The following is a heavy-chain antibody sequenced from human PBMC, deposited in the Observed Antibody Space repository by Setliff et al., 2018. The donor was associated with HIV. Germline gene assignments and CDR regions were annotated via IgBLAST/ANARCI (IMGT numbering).Heavy chain of an antibody. Sequence: PSETLSLTCTVSGGSVTSYYWSWIRQPVGKRLEWIGRISISGDTNYNPSLKSRATISLATSKNQFSLKLNSVTAADTAMYYCARDPTTGVDYWGQGTLVTVSS. D-gene: IGHD4-4*01. J-gene: IGHJ4*02. CDR2: ISISGDT. V-gene: IGHV4-4*07. CDR3: ARDPTTGVDY. CDR1: GGSVTSYY.